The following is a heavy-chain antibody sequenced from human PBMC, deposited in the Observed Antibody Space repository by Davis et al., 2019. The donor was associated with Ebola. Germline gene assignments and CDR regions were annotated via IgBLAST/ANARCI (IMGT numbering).Heavy chain of an antibody. CDR3: ARGWFYD. CDR1: GFTFGPYS. J-gene: IGHJ5*02. Sequence: GESLKISCAVPGFTFGPYSMNWVRQAPGKGLEWVAIMSHDGTNKNYADSVKGRFTISRDNSKNTLYLQMNSLRTEDTAVYYCARGWFYDWGQGTLVIVSS. V-gene: IGHV3-30*03. CDR2: MSHDGTNK.